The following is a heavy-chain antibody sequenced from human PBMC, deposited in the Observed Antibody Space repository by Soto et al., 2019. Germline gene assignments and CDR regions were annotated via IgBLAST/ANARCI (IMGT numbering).Heavy chain of an antibody. V-gene: IGHV3-30-3*01. J-gene: IGHJ5*02. Sequence: GGSLRLSCAASGFTFSSYAMHWVRQAPGKGLEWVAVISYDGSNKYYADSVKGRFTISRDNSKNTLYLQMNSLRAEDTAVYYCARVVTHYDFWSGYYDGTWNWFDPWGQGTLVTVSS. CDR1: GFTFSSYA. CDR2: ISYDGSNK. D-gene: IGHD3-3*01. CDR3: ARVVTHYDFWSGYYDGTWNWFDP.